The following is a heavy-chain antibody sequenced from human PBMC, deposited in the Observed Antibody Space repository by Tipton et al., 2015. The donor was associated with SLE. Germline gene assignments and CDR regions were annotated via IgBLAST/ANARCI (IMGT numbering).Heavy chain of an antibody. Sequence: GLVKPSQTLSLTCAISGDSVSSNSAAWNWIRQSPSRGLEWLGRTYYRSKWYNDYAVSVKSRITINPDTSKNQFSLQLNSVTPEDTAVYYCASGRKQGIAVASTYRPPGYYYGMDVWGQGTTVTVSS. D-gene: IGHD6-19*01. CDR2: TYYRSKWYN. CDR1: GDSVSSNSAA. J-gene: IGHJ6*02. V-gene: IGHV6-1*01. CDR3: ASGRKQGIAVASTYRPPGYYYGMDV.